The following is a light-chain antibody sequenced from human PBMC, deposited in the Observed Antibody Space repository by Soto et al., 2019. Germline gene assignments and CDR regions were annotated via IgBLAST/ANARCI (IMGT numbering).Light chain of an antibody. V-gene: IGKV3-20*01. J-gene: IGKJ1*01. CDR3: QQYGSSPWT. Sequence: ESVLTHSPGTLSVAPGERATLACRASQSVSSSYLAWYQQKPGQAPRLLIYGASSRATGIPDRFSGSGSGTDFTLTISRLAPEDFAVYYCQQYGSSPWTFGQGTKVDIK. CDR2: GAS. CDR1: QSVSSSY.